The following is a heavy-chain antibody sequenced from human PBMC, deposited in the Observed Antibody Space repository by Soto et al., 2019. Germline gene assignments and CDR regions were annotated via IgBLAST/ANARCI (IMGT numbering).Heavy chain of an antibody. Sequence: QVQLQESGPGLVKPSETLSLTCTVSGGSISGGVYYWSWIRQPPGKGLEWIGYIYDSGSTYYNPSLKSRVTISVDTAKIQFSLRLSSVTAADTAVYYCAREIIPLTTDWYFDLWGRGALVTVSS. CDR3: AREIIPLTTDWYFDL. CDR2: IYDSGST. V-gene: IGHV4-30-4*01. D-gene: IGHD4-17*01. J-gene: IGHJ2*01. CDR1: GGSISGGVYY.